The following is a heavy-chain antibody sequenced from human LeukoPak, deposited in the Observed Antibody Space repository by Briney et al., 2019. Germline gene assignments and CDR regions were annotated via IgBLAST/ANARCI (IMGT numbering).Heavy chain of an antibody. CDR2: IYYSGST. V-gene: IGHV4-59*01. D-gene: IGHD3-22*01. CDR1: GGSISNYY. Sequence: SETLSLTCTVSGGSISNYYWSWIRQPPGKGLEWIGYIYYSGSTNYNPSLKSRVTISVDTSKNQFSLNLSSVTAADTAMYYCARDRSPEGYYDSSRWDYYHGMDVWGQGTTVTVSS. CDR3: ARDRSPEGYYDSSRWDYYHGMDV. J-gene: IGHJ6*02.